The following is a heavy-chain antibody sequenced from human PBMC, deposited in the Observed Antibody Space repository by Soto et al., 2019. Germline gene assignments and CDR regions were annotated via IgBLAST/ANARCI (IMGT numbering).Heavy chain of an antibody. CDR1: GGSISSSSYY. D-gene: IGHD4-17*01. CDR2: IYYSGST. CDR3: ASRFPTVVTVDY. Sequence: QLQLQESGPGLVKPSETLSLTCTVSGGSISSSSYYWGWIRQPPGKGLEWIGSIYYSGSTYYNPSPRSRLSIAIDTSKNLFALKLSSVSAAATAVDYCASRFPTVVTVDYWGQGTLVTVSS. J-gene: IGHJ4*02. V-gene: IGHV4-39*01.